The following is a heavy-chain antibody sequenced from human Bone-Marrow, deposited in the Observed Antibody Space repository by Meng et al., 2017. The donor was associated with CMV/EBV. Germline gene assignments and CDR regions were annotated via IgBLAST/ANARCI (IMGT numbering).Heavy chain of an antibody. CDR3: AKVFLRWVSDAFDI. J-gene: IGHJ3*02. CDR1: EFTLSSYS. Sequence: GESLKISCVVSEFTLSSYSTHWVRQAPGKGLEWMALISYDGSNEYYADSVKGRFTISRDNSKNTLYLQMNSLRAEDTAVYYCAKVFLRWVSDAFDIWGQGTMVTVSS. CDR2: ISYDGSNE. V-gene: IGHV3-30*04. D-gene: IGHD3-10*02.